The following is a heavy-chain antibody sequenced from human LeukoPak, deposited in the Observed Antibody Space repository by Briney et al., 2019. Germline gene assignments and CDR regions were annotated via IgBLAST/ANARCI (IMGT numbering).Heavy chain of an antibody. J-gene: IGHJ4*02. Sequence: GESLKISCKGSGYSFTSHWIGWVGQMPGKGLEWMGIIYPGDSDTRYSPSFQGQVTISADKSISTAYLQWSSLKASDTVMYYCARHSLLWFGGFDYWGQGTLVTVSS. D-gene: IGHD3-10*01. CDR1: GYSFTSHW. V-gene: IGHV5-51*01. CDR3: ARHSLLWFGGFDY. CDR2: IYPGDSDT.